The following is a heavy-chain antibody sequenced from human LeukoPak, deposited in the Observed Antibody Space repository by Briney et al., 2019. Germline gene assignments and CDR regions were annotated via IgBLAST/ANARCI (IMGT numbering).Heavy chain of an antibody. CDR3: AREAAGTEGGFDY. D-gene: IGHD1-1*01. CDR2: ISYDGSNK. CDR1: GFTFSSYA. J-gene: IGHJ4*02. Sequence: GGSLRLSCAASGFTFSSYAIHWVRQAPGKGLEWVAVISYDGSNKYYADSVKGRFTISRDNSKNTLYLQMNSLRAEDTAVYYCAREAAGTEGGFDYWGQGTLVTVSS. V-gene: IGHV3-30-3*01.